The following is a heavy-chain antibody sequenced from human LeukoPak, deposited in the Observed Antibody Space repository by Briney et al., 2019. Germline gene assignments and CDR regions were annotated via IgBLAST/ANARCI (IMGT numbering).Heavy chain of an antibody. D-gene: IGHD2-2*01. V-gene: IGHV3-7*01. CDR2: IKQDGSQK. CDR3: ARGGGKGYCSSTSCHYPRDYYYYGMDV. CDR1: GFTFSSYW. Sequence: GGSLRLSCAASGFTFSSYWMSWVRQAPGKGLEWVANIKQDGSQKYYVDSVKGRFSISRDNAKNSLYLQMNSLRAEDTAVYYCARGGGKGYCSSTSCHYPRDYYYYGMDVWGQGTTVTVSS. J-gene: IGHJ6*02.